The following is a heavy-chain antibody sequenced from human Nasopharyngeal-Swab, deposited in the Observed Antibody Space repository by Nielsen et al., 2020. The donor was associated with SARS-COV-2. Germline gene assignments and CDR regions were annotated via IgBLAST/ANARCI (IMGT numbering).Heavy chain of an antibody. CDR1: GFTFSSYS. Sequence: GGSLRFSCAASGFTFSSYSMNWVRQAPGKGLEWVSSVSSTSSYIYYADSVKGRFTISRDNAKNSLYLLLNSLRAEDTAVYYCARDPLSSWQAIGNWYFDLWGRGTLVTVSS. CDR2: VSSTSSYI. J-gene: IGHJ2*01. D-gene: IGHD6-13*01. CDR3: ARDPLSSWQAIGNWYFDL. V-gene: IGHV3-21*06.